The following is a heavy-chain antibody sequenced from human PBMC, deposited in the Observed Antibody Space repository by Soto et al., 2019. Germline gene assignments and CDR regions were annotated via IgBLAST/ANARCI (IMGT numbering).Heavy chain of an antibody. CDR2: ISSNGGST. Sequence: EVQLVESGEGLVQPGGTLRLSCAASGFTFSSYAMHWVRQAPGKGLEYVSAISSNGGSTYYADSVKGRFTISRDNSKNALYLQMGSLRAEDMAVYYCAREGDCTNGVCYGPGYGMDVWGQGPTVTVSS. V-gene: IGHV3-64*02. CDR3: AREGDCTNGVCYGPGYGMDV. CDR1: GFTFSSYA. J-gene: IGHJ6*02. D-gene: IGHD2-8*01.